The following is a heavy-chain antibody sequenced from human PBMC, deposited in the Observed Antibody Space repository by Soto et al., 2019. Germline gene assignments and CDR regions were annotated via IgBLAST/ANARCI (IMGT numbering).Heavy chain of an antibody. J-gene: IGHJ6*02. CDR1: GFTFSSYG. CDR2: IWYDGSNK. Sequence: PGGSLRLSCAASGFTFSSYGMHWVRQAPGKGLEWVAVIWYDGSNKYYADSVKGRFTISRDNSKNTLYLQMNSLRAEDTAVYYCARDLRVGSGVYGMDVWDQGTTVTVSS. D-gene: IGHD3-10*01. CDR3: ARDLRVGSGVYGMDV. V-gene: IGHV3-33*01.